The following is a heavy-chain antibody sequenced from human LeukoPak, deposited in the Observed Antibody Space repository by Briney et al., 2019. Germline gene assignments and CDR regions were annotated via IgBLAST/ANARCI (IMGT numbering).Heavy chain of an antibody. Sequence: ASVKVSCTASGGTFSSYAISWVRQAPGQGIEWMGGIIPIFGTANYAQRFQGRVTITADESTSTAYMELSSLRSEDTAVYYCARGPLRFLGGIDYWGQGTLVTVSS. D-gene: IGHD3-3*01. J-gene: IGHJ4*02. CDR2: IIPIFGTA. V-gene: IGHV1-69*13. CDR3: ARGPLRFLGGIDY. CDR1: GGTFSSYA.